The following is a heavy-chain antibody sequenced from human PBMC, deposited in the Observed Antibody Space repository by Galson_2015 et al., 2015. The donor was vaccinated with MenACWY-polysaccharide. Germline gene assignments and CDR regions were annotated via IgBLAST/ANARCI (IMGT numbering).Heavy chain of an antibody. V-gene: IGHV3-23*01. J-gene: IGHJ5*02. CDR3: AKDRKRLWELLMGSWFDP. CDR1: GFTFSSYA. CDR2: ISGSGGST. D-gene: IGHD1-26*01. Sequence: SLRLSCAASGFTFSSYAMSWVRQAPGKGLEWVSAISGSGGSTYYADSVKGRFTISRDNSKNTLYLQMNSLRAEDTAVYYCAKDRKRLWELLMGSWFDPWGQGTRVTVSS.